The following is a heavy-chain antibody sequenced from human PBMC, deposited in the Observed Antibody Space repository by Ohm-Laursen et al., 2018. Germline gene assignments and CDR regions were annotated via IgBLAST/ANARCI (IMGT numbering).Heavy chain of an antibody. D-gene: IGHD4-17*01. J-gene: IGHJ2*01. CDR1: GFTFSVHG. Sequence: SLRLSCAASGFTFSVHGMNWVRQAPGEGLEWVSSISSGSRYIHYADSVQGQFTLSRDDAKNSLYLQMNSLRAEDTALYYCARTTQYGEFIPWYFDLWGRGTLVTVSS. CDR3: ARTTQYGEFIPWYFDL. CDR2: ISSGSRYI. V-gene: IGHV3-21*01.